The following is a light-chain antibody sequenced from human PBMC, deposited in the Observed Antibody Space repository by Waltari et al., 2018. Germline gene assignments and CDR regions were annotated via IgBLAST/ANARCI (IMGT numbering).Light chain of an antibody. Sequence: EIVLTQSPGTLSLSPGERATLSCRASQRVSSSYLALYQQKPGQAPRHLIDGASSRATGIPDRFSRSGSGTDFTLTISRLEPEDFAVYYCQQHGSSPRTFGQGTKVEIK. CDR2: GAS. V-gene: IGKV3-20*01. J-gene: IGKJ1*01. CDR1: QRVSSSY. CDR3: QQHGSSPRT.